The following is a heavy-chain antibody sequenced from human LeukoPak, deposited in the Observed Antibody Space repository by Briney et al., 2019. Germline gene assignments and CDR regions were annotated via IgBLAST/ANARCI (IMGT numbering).Heavy chain of an antibody. CDR2: INPNSVGT. CDR3: AIGRTHPSSSWVDFQH. D-gene: IGHD6-13*01. Sequence: ASVKVSCKASGYTFTGYYMHWVRQAPGQGLEWMGWINPNSVGTNYAQKFQGRVTMTRDTSISTAYMELSRLRSDDTAVYYCAIGRTHPSSSWVDFQHWGQGTLVTVSS. V-gene: IGHV1-2*02. J-gene: IGHJ1*01. CDR1: GYTFTGYY.